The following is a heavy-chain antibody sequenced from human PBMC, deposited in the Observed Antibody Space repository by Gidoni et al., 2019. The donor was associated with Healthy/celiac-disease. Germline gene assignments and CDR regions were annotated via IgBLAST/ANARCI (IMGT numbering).Heavy chain of an antibody. J-gene: IGHJ6*02. D-gene: IGHD6-6*01. V-gene: IGHV3-9*01. CDR3: AKDQLAHDYYYYGMDV. CDR1: GFPFDDYA. CDR2: ISWNSGSI. Sequence: EVQLVESGGGLVQPGRSLRLSCAASGFPFDDYAMHWVRQAPGKGLEWVSGISWNSGSIGYADSVKGRFTISRDNAKNSLYLQMNSLRAEDTALYYCAKDQLAHDYYYYGMDVWGQGTTVTVSS.